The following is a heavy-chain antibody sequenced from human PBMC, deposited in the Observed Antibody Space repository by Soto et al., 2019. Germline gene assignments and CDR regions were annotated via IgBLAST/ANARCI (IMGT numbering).Heavy chain of an antibody. Sequence: GGSLRLSCAASGFTFSDYYMSWIRQAPGKGLEWVTYISSSGSTIYYADSVKGRFTISRDNAKNSLYLQMNSLRAEDTAVYCCARDRGAGAFDIWGQGTMVTVSS. D-gene: IGHD1-26*01. J-gene: IGHJ3*02. CDR1: GFTFSDYY. CDR3: ARDRGAGAFDI. CDR2: ISSSGSTI. V-gene: IGHV3-11*01.